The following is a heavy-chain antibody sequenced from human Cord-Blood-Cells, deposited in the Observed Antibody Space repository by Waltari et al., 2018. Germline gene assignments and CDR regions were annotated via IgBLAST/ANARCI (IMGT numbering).Heavy chain of an antibody. CDR3: ARVGSDNSNYFDY. D-gene: IGHD4-4*01. CDR1: GYTFTGSY. Sequence: QVQLVQSGAAVKKPGASVTVSCKASGYTFTGSYMHRVRQAPGQGLEWMGWNNPNSGGTNYAQKFQGWVTMTRDTSISTAYMELSRLRSDDTAVYYCARVGSDNSNYFDYWGQGTLVTVSS. CDR2: NNPNSGGT. V-gene: IGHV1-2*04. J-gene: IGHJ4*02.